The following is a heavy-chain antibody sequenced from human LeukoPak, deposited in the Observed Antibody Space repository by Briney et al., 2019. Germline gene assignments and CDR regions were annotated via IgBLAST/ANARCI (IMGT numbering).Heavy chain of an antibody. CDR3: ALSQRPQYTSASDNWFDP. CDR2: ISSSGNKI. Sequence: GGSLRLSCAASGFPFSGYEMNWVRQAPGKRLQWVSYISSSGNKIYYAASVKGRFTISRDNAKNSLYLQIDSLRAEDTAVYYCALSQRPQYTSASDNWFDPWGQGTQVTVSS. V-gene: IGHV3-48*03. D-gene: IGHD6-19*01. CDR1: GFPFSGYE. J-gene: IGHJ5*02.